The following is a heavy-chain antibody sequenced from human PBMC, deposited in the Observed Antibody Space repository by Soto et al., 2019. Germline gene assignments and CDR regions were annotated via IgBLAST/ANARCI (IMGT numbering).Heavy chain of an antibody. Sequence: SETLSLTCTVSGDSISSSSYYWGWIRQPPGKGLEWIGSIYYSGSTDYNPSLKSRVTISVDTSENQFSLKLSSVTAADTAVYYCASTPYYDFWSGYYQRLDYWGLGTLVTVSS. CDR2: IYYSGST. CDR3: ASTPYYDFWSGYYQRLDY. J-gene: IGHJ4*01. V-gene: IGHV4-39*01. D-gene: IGHD3-3*01. CDR1: GDSISSSSYY.